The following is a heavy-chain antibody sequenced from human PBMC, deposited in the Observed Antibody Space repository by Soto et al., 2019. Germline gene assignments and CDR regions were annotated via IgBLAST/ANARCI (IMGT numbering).Heavy chain of an antibody. J-gene: IGHJ4*02. D-gene: IGHD2-2*02. CDR3: ARLGAISPLDF. Sequence: GESLKISCKGSGYTFSNYWITWVRQMPGKGLEWLGRIHPSDSHTNYSPSFQGHVTISVDTSINTASLQWNSLKASVTAIYYCARLGAISPLDFWGRGTLVTVSS. CDR1: GYTFSNYW. V-gene: IGHV5-10-1*01. CDR2: IHPSDSHT.